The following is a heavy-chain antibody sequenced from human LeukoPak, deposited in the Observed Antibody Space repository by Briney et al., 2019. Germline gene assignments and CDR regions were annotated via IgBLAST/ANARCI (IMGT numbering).Heavy chain of an antibody. CDR1: GVSISSCY. V-gene: IGHV4-59*01. CDR2: IYYSGST. J-gene: IGHJ6*02. Sequence: PSETLSLTCTVSGVSISSCYWSWIRQPPGKGLEWIGYIYYSGSTNYNPSLKSRVTISVDTSKNQFSLKLSSVTAADTAVYYCARGGDSSSWSLYYYYYGMDVWGQGTTVTVSS. CDR3: ARGGDSSSWSLYYYYYGMDV. D-gene: IGHD6-13*01.